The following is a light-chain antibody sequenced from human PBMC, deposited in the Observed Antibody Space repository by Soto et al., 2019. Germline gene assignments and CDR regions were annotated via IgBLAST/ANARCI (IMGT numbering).Light chain of an antibody. V-gene: IGKV3-20*01. CDR1: QSVSSSY. CDR2: SAS. Sequence: EIVLTQSPGTLSLSPGEIATLSCRASQSVSSSYLAWYQQKPGQAPRLLIYSASSRAIGIPDRFSGSGSGTDFTLTISRLEPEDCAVYYCQQYGSSPYTFGQGTKLEIK. CDR3: QQYGSSPYT. J-gene: IGKJ2*01.